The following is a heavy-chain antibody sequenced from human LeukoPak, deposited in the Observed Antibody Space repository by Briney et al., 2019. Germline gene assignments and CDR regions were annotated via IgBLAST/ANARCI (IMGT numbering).Heavy chain of an antibody. Sequence: LPGGSLRLSCAASGFTFRTYAMSWVRQAPGKGLEWVSAISGGGGSTYYADSVKGRFTISRDNSKNTLFLQMNSLRAEDTAVYYCAKDRYCGGTCYWSYFDYWGQGTLVTVSS. CDR2: ISGGGGST. V-gene: IGHV3-23*01. CDR1: GFTFRTYA. CDR3: AKDRYCGGTCYWSYFDY. J-gene: IGHJ4*02. D-gene: IGHD2-15*01.